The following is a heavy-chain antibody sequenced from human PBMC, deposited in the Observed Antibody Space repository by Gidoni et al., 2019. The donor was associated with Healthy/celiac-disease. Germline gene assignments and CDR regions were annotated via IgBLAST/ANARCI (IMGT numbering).Heavy chain of an antibody. V-gene: IGHV4-38-2*02. CDR3: ARERGSSGWYLPPEEIDY. Sequence: QVQLQESGPVLVKPSQTLSLTSTVSGYSISSSYYWGWILQPPGKGLGWMGSIYHSGSTYYNPSLKSRVTISGDTSKNQFSLKLSSVTAADTAVYYCARERGSSGWYLPPEEIDYWGQGTLVTVSS. CDR2: IYHSGST. CDR1: GYSISSSYY. J-gene: IGHJ4*02. D-gene: IGHD6-19*01.